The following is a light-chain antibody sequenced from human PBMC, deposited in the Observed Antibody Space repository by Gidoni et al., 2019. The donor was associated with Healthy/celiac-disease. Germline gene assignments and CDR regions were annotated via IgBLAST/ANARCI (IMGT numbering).Light chain of an antibody. CDR2: GAS. J-gene: IGKJ4*01. CDR3: QQYGSSHPLT. V-gene: IGKV3-20*01. CDR1: QSVSSSY. Sequence: IVLTQSPGTLSLSPGERATLSCRASQSVSSSYLAWYQQKPGQAPRLLIYGASSRATGIPERFSGSGSGTDFTITISRLEQEDCAVYYCQQYGSSHPLTFGGGTKVEIK.